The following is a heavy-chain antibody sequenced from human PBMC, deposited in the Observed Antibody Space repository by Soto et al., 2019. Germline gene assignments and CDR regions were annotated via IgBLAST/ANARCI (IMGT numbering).Heavy chain of an antibody. V-gene: IGHV3-30*18. J-gene: IGHJ4*02. D-gene: IGHD6-19*01. CDR1: GFTFSSYG. Sequence: PGGSLRLSCAASGFTFSSYGMHWVRQAPGKGLEWVAVISYDGSNKYYADSVKGRFTISRDNSKNTLYLQMNSLRAEDTAVYYCAKVDSSGWYTNDYWGQGTLVTVSS. CDR2: ISYDGSNK. CDR3: AKVDSSGWYTNDY.